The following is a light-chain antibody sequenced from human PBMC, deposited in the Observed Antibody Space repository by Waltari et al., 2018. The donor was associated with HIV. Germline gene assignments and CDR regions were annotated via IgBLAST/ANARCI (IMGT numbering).Light chain of an antibody. CDR2: LGS. CDR1: QSLLHSNGYNY. Sequence: RTQSPLSLPVTPGEPASISCRSSQSLLHSNGYNYLDWYLQKPGQSPQLLIYLGSNRASGVPDRFSGSGSGTDFTLKISRVEAEDVGVYYCMQALQTPPWTFGQGTKVEIK. CDR3: MQALQTPPWT. V-gene: IGKV2-28*01. J-gene: IGKJ1*01.